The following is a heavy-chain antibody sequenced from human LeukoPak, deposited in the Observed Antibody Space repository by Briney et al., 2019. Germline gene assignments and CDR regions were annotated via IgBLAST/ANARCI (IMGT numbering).Heavy chain of an antibody. Sequence: GASVEVSCKACGYTFTGYYMHWVRQAPGQGLEWMRWINPNSGATYYAQKFQGGVTITGDTSSSTAYMELSRLRSDDPAVYYCASHLARLPGDYWGQGTLVTVSS. CDR1: GYTFTGYY. J-gene: IGHJ4*02. CDR2: INPNSGAT. CDR3: ASHLARLPGDY. V-gene: IGHV1-2*02.